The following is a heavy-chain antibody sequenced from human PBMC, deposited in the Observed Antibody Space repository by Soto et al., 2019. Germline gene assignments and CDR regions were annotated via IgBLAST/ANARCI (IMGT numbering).Heavy chain of an antibody. CDR3: ARQGFGPLHGLVDV. J-gene: IGHJ6*02. D-gene: IGHD3-10*01. CDR2: VHHSWGS. V-gene: IGHV4-59*08. CDR1: GGSISSYY. Sequence: QVQLQESGPGLVKPSETLSLSCTVSGGSISSYYWSWFRQSPGKRMEWIGYVHHSWGSSYNPSLQSRVAKSLATSKSQFPLKVTSVTATDTAVYYCARQGFGPLHGLVDVWGQGTTVTVSS.